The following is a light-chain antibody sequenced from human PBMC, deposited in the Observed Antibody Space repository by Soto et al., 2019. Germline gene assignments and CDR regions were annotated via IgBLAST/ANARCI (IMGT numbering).Light chain of an antibody. CDR1: SSDVGGYNN. Sequence: QSVLTQPPSASGSPGQSVTISCTGTSSDVGGYNNVSWYQQHPGKAPKLMIYEVSKRPSGVPDRFSGSKSGSTASLTVSGLQAEDEADYYCSSYAGSNNVVFGGGTKLTVL. CDR3: SSYAGSNNVV. V-gene: IGLV2-8*01. J-gene: IGLJ2*01. CDR2: EVS.